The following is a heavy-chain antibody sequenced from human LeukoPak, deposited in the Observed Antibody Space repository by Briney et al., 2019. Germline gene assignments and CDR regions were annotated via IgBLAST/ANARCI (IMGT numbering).Heavy chain of an antibody. CDR1: GYTFTGYY. CDR3: ARVRAVAGTVNFDY. Sequence: ASVKVSCKASGYTFTGYYMHWVRQAPEQGLEWMGWINPNSGGTNYAQKFQGRVTMTRDTSISTAYMELSRLRSDDTAVYYCARVRAVAGTVNFDYWGQGTLVTVSS. D-gene: IGHD6-19*01. J-gene: IGHJ4*02. CDR2: INPNSGGT. V-gene: IGHV1-2*02.